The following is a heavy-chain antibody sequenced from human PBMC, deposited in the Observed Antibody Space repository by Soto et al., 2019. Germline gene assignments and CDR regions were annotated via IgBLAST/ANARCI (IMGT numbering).Heavy chain of an antibody. CDR2: TYYLGYT. D-gene: IGHD6-6*01. CDR3: ARLSLSASSEGDAFDS. Sequence: SETLSLTCSVSGGSISSKYWSWIRQPPGKGLEWLGHTYYLGYTNYNPSLKSRLTISVDTSKTQFSLKLSSVTAAETAVYYCARLSLSASSEGDAFDSWGQGIMVTVSS. V-gene: IGHV4-59*08. J-gene: IGHJ3*02. CDR1: GGSISSKY.